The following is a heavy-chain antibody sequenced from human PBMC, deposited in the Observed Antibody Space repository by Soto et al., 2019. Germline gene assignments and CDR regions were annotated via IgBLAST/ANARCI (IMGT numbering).Heavy chain of an antibody. V-gene: IGHV4-59*01. CDR1: GGSISSYY. J-gene: IGHJ2*01. D-gene: IGHD1-26*01. CDR3: ARSGGVSSTNWYFDL. Sequence: PSETLSLTCTVSGGSISSYYWSWIRQPPGKGLEWIGYIYYSGSTNYNPSLKSRVTISVDTSKNQFSLKLSSVTAADTAVYYCARSGGVSSTNWYFDLWGRGTLVTVPS. CDR2: IYYSGST.